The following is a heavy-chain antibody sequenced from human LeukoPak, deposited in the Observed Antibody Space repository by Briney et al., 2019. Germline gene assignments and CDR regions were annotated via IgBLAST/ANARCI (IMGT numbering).Heavy chain of an antibody. CDR1: GYSFTSYW. CDR2: IYPGDSDT. CDR3: ARRSGSFQGDYNFDY. Sequence: GESLKISCKGSGYSFTSYWIGWVRQMPGKGLGWMGIIYPGDSDTRYSPSFQGQVTISADRSISTASLQWSSLKASDTAMYYCARRSGSFQGDYNFDYWGQGTLVTVSS. V-gene: IGHV5-51*01. J-gene: IGHJ4*02. D-gene: IGHD1-26*01.